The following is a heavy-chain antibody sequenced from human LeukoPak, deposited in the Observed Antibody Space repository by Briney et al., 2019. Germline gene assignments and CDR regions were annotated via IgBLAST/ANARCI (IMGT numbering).Heavy chain of an antibody. J-gene: IGHJ5*02. CDR1: GFTFSDYS. CDR2: VNTVSSYI. D-gene: IGHD3-22*01. V-gene: IGHV3-21*01. Sequence: GGSLRLSYAASGFTFSDYSMNWVRQAPGKGLEGVASVNTVSSYIYYADSMRVRCTISRDNAKNSLFLTMNSLRAEDTAVYYCARLRRNSDRSDLSYCYDPWGQGTLVTVSS. CDR3: ARLRRNSDRSDLSYCYDP.